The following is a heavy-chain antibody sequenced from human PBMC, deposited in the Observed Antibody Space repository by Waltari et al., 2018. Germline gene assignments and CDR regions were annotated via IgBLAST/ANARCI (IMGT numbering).Heavy chain of an antibody. CDR3: ARGSGWNYVIYFDY. Sequence: QVQLQQWGAGLLKPSETLSLTCAVYGGSFSGYYWSWIRQPPGKGLEWIGEINHSGSTTYYPSLQSGVAISVDRSKNQFSRKLRSLAAADRGVYYGARGSGWNYVIYFDYWGQGTLVTVSS. CDR1: GGSFSGYY. J-gene: IGHJ4*02. D-gene: IGHD1-7*01. CDR2: INHSGST. V-gene: IGHV4-34*01.